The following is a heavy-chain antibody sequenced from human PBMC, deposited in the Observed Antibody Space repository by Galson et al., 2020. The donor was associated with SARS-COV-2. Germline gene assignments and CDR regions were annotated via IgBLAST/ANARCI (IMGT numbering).Heavy chain of an antibody. J-gene: IGHJ4*02. D-gene: IGHD6-13*01. V-gene: IGHV4-39*01. Sequence: SETLSLTCTVSGGSISSSTYYWGWIRQPPGKGLEWIGTIYYSGNTYYNPSLKSRVTISVDTSKNQFSLKLSSVTAADTAVYYCARLPSIAAAGTLDYWGQGTLVTVSS. CDR2: IYYSGNT. CDR3: ARLPSIAAAGTLDY. CDR1: GGSISSSTYY.